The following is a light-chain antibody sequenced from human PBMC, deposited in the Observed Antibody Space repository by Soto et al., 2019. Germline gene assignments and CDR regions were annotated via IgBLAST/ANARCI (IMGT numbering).Light chain of an antibody. Sequence: QSVLTQPPSVSAAPGQKVTISCSGGISNIRNSYASWYQQLPGAAPKLLIYDNNRRPSGIPDRFSGSKSGTSATLGITGLQTGDEADYYCGTWDSSLSAWVFGGGTKVTVL. CDR1: ISNIRNSY. J-gene: IGLJ3*02. CDR2: DNN. V-gene: IGLV1-51*01. CDR3: GTWDSSLSAWV.